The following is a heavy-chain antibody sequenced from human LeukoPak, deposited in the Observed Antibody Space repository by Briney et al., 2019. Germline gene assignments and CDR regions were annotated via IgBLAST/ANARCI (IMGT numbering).Heavy chain of an antibody. D-gene: IGHD4-11*01. J-gene: IGHJ4*02. CDR2: IWSDGTNQ. Sequence: PGGSLRLSCAAAGFTFSHYAMHWVCQAPGKGLEWVVVIWSDGTNQYYAASVKGRFTISRDDSDKTVYLQMNSLRPEDTGVYYCAKDAERGFDYSNSLEYWGQGTPVTVST. CDR3: AKDAERGFDYSNSLEY. V-gene: IGHV3-33*06. CDR1: GFTFSHYA.